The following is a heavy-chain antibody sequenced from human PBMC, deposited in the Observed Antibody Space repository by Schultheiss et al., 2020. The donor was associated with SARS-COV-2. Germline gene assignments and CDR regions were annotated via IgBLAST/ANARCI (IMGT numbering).Heavy chain of an antibody. CDR1: GYSFTTKW. J-gene: IGHJ3*02. CDR3: ARQKGAFSSDAFDI. D-gene: IGHD4/OR15-4a*01. V-gene: IGHV5-51*01. CDR2: IYSGDSDT. Sequence: SLQLSFPVSGYSFTTKWIGWVRQMPGKGLEWMGIIYSGDSDTRYSPSFQGQVTISVDKSISTAYLQWSSLKASDTAMYYCARQKGAFSSDAFDIWGQGTMVTVSS.